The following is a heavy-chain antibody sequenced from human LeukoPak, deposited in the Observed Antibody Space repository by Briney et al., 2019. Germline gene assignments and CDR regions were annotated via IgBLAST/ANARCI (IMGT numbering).Heavy chain of an antibody. V-gene: IGHV3-23*01. D-gene: IGHD6-19*01. J-gene: IGHJ4*02. Sequence: GGSLRLSCAASGFTFSSYAMSWVRQAPGKGLEWVSAISGSGGSTYYADSVKGRFTISRDNSKNTLYLQMNSLRAEDTAVYYCAKETYSSGWYEYYFDYWGQGTLVTVSS. CDR2: ISGSGGST. CDR1: GFTFSSYA. CDR3: AKETYSSGWYEYYFDY.